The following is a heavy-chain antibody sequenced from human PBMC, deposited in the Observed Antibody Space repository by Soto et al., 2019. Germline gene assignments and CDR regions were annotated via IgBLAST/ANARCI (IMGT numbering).Heavy chain of an antibody. Sequence: PSETLSLTCAVSGYSISSGYYWGWIRQPPGKGLEWIGNVHHSGITYYNPSLKSRVTISRDTSKNQYYLNLSSVTAADTAVYYCARTGDTMVRGVIIMNYYGMDVWGQGTTVTVSS. CDR2: VHHSGIT. CDR1: GYSISSGYY. J-gene: IGHJ6*02. D-gene: IGHD3-10*01. V-gene: IGHV4-38-2*01. CDR3: ARTGDTMVRGVIIMNYYGMDV.